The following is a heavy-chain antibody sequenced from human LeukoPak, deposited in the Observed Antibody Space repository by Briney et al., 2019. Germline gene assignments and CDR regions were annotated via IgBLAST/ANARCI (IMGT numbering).Heavy chain of an antibody. J-gene: IGHJ3*02. D-gene: IGHD4-17*01. CDR1: GFTITAYA. CDR3: AKDPNGDYVGAFDS. Sequence: PGGSLRLSCAASGFTITAYAMSWVRQSPGKGLEWGSGIGITSEYIHYADSVKGRFTISRDNSKNTVYLEMSSLRAEDAAVYYCAKDPNGDYVGAFDSWGQGTMVIVSS. CDR2: IGITSEYI. V-gene: IGHV3-23*01.